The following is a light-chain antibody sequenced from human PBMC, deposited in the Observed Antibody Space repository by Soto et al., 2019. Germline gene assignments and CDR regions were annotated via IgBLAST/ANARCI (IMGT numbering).Light chain of an antibody. J-gene: IGLJ1*01. CDR3: SSYTASNTRQIV. Sequence: QSVLTQPASVSGSPGQSITISCTGTSSDVGGYNYVSWYQQHPGKAPKFIIYDVSNRPSGVSNRFSGSKPGNTASLTISGLQAEDEADYYCSSYTASNTRQIVFGTGTKVTVL. CDR2: DVS. CDR1: SSDVGGYNY. V-gene: IGLV2-14*01.